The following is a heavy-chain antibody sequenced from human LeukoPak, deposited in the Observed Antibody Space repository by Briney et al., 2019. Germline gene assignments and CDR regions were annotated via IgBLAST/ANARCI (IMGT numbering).Heavy chain of an antibody. CDR2: ISSSSSYI. J-gene: IGHJ6*03. CDR1: GFTFSSYS. Sequence: PGGSLRLSCAASGFTFSSYSMIWVRQAPGKGLEWVSSISSSSSYIYYADSVKGRFTISRDNAKNSLYLQMNSLRAEDTAVYYCARASGYDPNYYMDVWGKGNTVTVSS. CDR3: ARASGYDPNYYMDV. D-gene: IGHD5-12*01. V-gene: IGHV3-21*01.